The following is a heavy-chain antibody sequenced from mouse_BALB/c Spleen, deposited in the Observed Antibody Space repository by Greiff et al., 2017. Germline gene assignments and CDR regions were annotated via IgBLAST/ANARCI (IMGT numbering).Heavy chain of an antibody. V-gene: IGHV5-12-2*01. CDR1: GFTFSSYT. CDR2: ISNGGGST. Sequence: EVQLVESGGGLVQPGGSLKLSCAASGFTFSSYTMSWVRQTPEKRLEWVAYISNGGGSTYYPDTVKGRFTISRDNAKNTLYLQMSSLKSEDTAMYYCARHGNYGWYFDVWGAGTTVTVSS. D-gene: IGHD1-1*01. J-gene: IGHJ1*01. CDR3: ARHGNYGWYFDV.